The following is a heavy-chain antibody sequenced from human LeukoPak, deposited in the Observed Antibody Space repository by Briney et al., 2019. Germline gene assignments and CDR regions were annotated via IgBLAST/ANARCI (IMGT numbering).Heavy chain of an antibody. CDR3: AKGDGWGSSYYFDC. CDR1: GFTFSNYA. CDR2: ILGSGGTT. D-gene: IGHD3-10*01. V-gene: IGHV3-23*01. Sequence: GGSLRLSCAASGFTFSNYAMSWVRQAPGKGLEWVSAILGSGGTTYCAVSVKGRFTISRDNSMNTLYLQMDSLRVEDTAVYYCAKGDGWGSSYYFDCWGQGTLVTVSS. J-gene: IGHJ4*02.